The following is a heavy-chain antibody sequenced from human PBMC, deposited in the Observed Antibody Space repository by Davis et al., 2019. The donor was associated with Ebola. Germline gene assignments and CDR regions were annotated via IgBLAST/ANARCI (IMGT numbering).Heavy chain of an antibody. V-gene: IGHV3-21*01. Sequence: GGSLRLSCAASGFTFSSYSMNWVRQAPGKGLEWVSSISSSSSYIYYADSVKGRFTISRDNAKNSLYLQMNSLRAEDTAVYYCARGDYGDYGFAAFDIWGQGTMVTVSS. D-gene: IGHD4-17*01. CDR3: ARGDYGDYGFAAFDI. CDR2: ISSSSSYI. J-gene: IGHJ3*02. CDR1: GFTFSSYS.